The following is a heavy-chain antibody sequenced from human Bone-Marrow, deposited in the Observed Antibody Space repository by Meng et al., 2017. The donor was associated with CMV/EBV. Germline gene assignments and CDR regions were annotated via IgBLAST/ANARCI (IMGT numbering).Heavy chain of an antibody. CDR3: ARDLLIPPYYSYGMGF. V-gene: IGHV3-21*06. CDR1: GVTFSDYT. Sequence: GESLKISCTASGVTFSDYTMNWVRQAPGKGLEWVSSISGSSSYIYYADSVKGRFTISRDNAKNSLYLQMNSLSADDTAVYYCARDLLIPPYYSYGMGFLGQGTTVTVSS. J-gene: IGHJ6*01. D-gene: IGHD3-16*01. CDR2: ISGSSSYI.